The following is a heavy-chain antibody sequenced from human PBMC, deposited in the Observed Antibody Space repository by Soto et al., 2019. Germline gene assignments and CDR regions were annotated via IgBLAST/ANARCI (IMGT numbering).Heavy chain of an antibody. D-gene: IGHD1-1*01. V-gene: IGHV1-18*01. J-gene: IGHJ4*02. CDR2: ISAHNGNT. CDR1: GYAFTTYG. CDR3: ARGRYGDY. Sequence: QVHLVQSGAEVKKPGASVKVSCQGXGYAFTTYGITWVRQAPGQGLEWMGWISAHNGNTNYAQKLQGRVTVTRDTSTSTAYMELRSLRYDDTAVYYCARGRYGDYWGQGALVTVSS.